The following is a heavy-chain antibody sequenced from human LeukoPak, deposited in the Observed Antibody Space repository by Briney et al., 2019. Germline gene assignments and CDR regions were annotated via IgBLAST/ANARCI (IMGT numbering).Heavy chain of an antibody. CDR3: ASVYCSSTSCYSDRIDY. D-gene: IGHD2-2*02. CDR1: GYTFTGYY. Sequence: ASVKVSCKASGYTFTGYYMHWVRQAPGQGLEWMGWINPNSGGTNYAQKFQGRVTMTRDTSISTAYMELSRLRSDDAAVYYCASVYCSSTSCYSDRIDYWGQGTLVTVSS. CDR2: INPNSGGT. J-gene: IGHJ4*02. V-gene: IGHV1-2*02.